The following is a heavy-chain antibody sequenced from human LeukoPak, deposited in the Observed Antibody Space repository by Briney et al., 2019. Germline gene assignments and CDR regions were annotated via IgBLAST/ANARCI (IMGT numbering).Heavy chain of an antibody. V-gene: IGHV7-4-1*02. D-gene: IGHD2-2*01. CDR3: AITNIVVVPAAGRVYYYYYMDV. J-gene: IGHJ6*03. Sequence: ASVKVSCKASGYTFTSYAMNWVRQAPGQGLEWMGWINTNTGNPTYAQGFTGRFVFSLDTSVSTAYLQISSLKAEDTAVYYCAITNIVVVPAAGRVYYYYYMDVWGKGTTVTVSS. CDR1: GYTFTSYA. CDR2: INTNTGNP.